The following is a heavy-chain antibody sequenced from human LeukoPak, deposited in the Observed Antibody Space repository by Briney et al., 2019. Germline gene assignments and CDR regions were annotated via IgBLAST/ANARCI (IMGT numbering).Heavy chain of an antibody. D-gene: IGHD3-22*01. CDR2: ISGSGGST. Sequence: GGSLRLSCAASGFTFSSYAMSWVRQAPGKGLEWVSAISGSGGSTYYADSVKGRFTISRDNSKNTLYLQMNSLRAEDTAVYYCAKGGNYDSSGYCYYWGQGTLVTVSS. CDR1: GFTFSSYA. CDR3: AKGGNYDSSGYCYY. J-gene: IGHJ4*02. V-gene: IGHV3-23*01.